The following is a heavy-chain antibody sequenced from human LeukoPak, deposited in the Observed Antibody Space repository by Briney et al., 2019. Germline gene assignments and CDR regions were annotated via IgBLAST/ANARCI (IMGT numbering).Heavy chain of an antibody. V-gene: IGHV3-30-3*01. Sequence: GGSLRLSCAASGFIFSSYAMHWVRQAPGKGLEWVAVISYDGSNKYYADSVKGRFTISRDNSKNTLYLQMNSLRAEDTAVYYCARGGYCSSTSCYFSGWGQGTLVTVSS. D-gene: IGHD2-2*01. CDR1: GFIFSSYA. J-gene: IGHJ4*02. CDR3: ARGGYCSSTSCYFSG. CDR2: ISYDGSNK.